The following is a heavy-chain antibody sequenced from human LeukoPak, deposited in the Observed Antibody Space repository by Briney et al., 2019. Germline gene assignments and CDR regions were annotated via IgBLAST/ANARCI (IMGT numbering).Heavy chain of an antibody. J-gene: IGHJ4*02. CDR3: ARDRLQGSSTLLLY. CDR2: IWYDGSNK. D-gene: IGHD6-13*01. V-gene: IGHV3-33*01. Sequence: GGSLRLSCAASGFTFSSYGMHWVRQAPGKGLEWVAVIWYDGSNKYYADSVKGRFTISRDNSKNTLYLQMNSLRAEDTAVYYCARDRLQGSSTLLLYWGQGTLVTVSS. CDR1: GFTFSSYG.